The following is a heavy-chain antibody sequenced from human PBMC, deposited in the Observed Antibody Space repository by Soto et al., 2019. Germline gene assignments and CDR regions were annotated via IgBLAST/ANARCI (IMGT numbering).Heavy chain of an antibody. CDR2: INHTGST. CDR1: GAPFSGYY. D-gene: IGHD3-3*01. V-gene: IGHV4-34*01. J-gene: IGHJ4*02. Sequence: SETMSLTCAVYGAPFSGYYWTWIRQPPGKGLEWIGEINHTGSTKYNPSLKSRVTISLDTSKNQFSLSLRSVTAADTAVYYCARGREIFGAVTPFEYWGQGTQVTVSS. CDR3: ARGREIFGAVTPFEY.